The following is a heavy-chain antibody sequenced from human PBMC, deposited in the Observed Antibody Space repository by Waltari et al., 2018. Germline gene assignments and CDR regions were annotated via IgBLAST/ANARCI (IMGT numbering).Heavy chain of an antibody. V-gene: IGHV4-39*07. CDR2: IYYGGRT. CDR3: ARGSWYRYNWFDP. D-gene: IGHD6-13*01. Sequence: QLQLQESGPGLVQPSATLSLTCTVSGGSISSSSCYLGWIRPPAGRGVERVGSIYYGGRTYDTPPQRRGVTIVVETSKNQSFLQRSAVAAAAAVVYCGARGSWYRYNWFDPWGQGTLVTVSS. J-gene: IGHJ5*02. CDR1: GGSISSSSCY.